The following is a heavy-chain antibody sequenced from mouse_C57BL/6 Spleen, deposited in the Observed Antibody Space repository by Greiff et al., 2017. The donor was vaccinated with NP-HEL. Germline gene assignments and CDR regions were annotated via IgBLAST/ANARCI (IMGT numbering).Heavy chain of an antibody. CDR1: GYTFTDYN. J-gene: IGHJ2*01. CDR2: INPNNGGT. D-gene: IGHD1-1*01. Sequence: EVKLQQSGPELVKPGASVKIPCKASGYTFTDYNMDWVKQSHGKSLEWIGDINPNNGGTIYNQTFKGKATLTVDKSSSTAYMAICSLTSENTTVYYCARNYYGSFLDYWGQGTTFTVSS. CDR3: ARNYYGSFLDY. V-gene: IGHV1-18*01.